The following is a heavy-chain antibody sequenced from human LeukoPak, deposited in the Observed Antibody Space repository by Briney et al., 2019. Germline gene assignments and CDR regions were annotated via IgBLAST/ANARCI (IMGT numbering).Heavy chain of an antibody. CDR2: IYYSGST. V-gene: IGHV4-38-2*02. D-gene: IGHD6-13*01. CDR3: ARGGEQQGYFDY. J-gene: IGHJ4*02. CDR1: GYSISSGYY. Sequence: SETLSLTCTVSGYSISSGYYWGWIRQPPGKGLEWIGSIYYSGSTYYNPSLKSRVTISVDTSKNQFSLKLSSVTAADTAVHYCARGGEQQGYFDYWGQGTLVTVSS.